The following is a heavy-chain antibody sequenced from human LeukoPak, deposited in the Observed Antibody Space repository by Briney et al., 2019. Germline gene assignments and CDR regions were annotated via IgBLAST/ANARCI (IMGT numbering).Heavy chain of an antibody. V-gene: IGHV3-21*01. CDR3: ARDASSSAFDH. J-gene: IGHJ4*02. CDR1: GLSFSRYT. Sequence: KAGGFLRLSCAASGLSFSRYTMTWVRQAPGKGLEWVSSISSSSSYIYYAHSVKGRFTISRDNAKNSLFLEMNSLRAEDTAMYYCARDASSSAFDHWGQRTLVTVSS. D-gene: IGHD6-6*01. CDR2: ISSSSSYI.